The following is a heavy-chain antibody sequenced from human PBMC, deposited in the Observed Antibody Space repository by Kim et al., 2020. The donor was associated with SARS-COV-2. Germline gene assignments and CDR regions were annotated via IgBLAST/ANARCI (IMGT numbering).Heavy chain of an antibody. CDR1: GFTFSNAW. CDR3: TTGDIAVAGTKDY. D-gene: IGHD6-19*01. CDR2: IKSKTDGGTT. J-gene: IGHJ4*02. Sequence: GGSLRLSCAASGFTFSNAWMSWVRQAPGKGLEWVGRIKSKTDGGTTDYAAPVKGRFTISRDDSKNTLYLQMNSLKTEDTAVYYCTTGDIAVAGTKDYWGQGTLVTVSS. V-gene: IGHV3-15*01.